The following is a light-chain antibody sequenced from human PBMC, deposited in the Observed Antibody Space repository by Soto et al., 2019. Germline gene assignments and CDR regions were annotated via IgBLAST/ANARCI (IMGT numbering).Light chain of an antibody. CDR3: QQYSSTFWT. CDR1: QSISSSY. Sequence: EIVLTQSPGTLSLSPGERATLSCRASQSISSSYLAWYQQKPGQAPRLLVYGASSRATGIPDRFSGSGSGTDFTLTISRLEPEDFALYYCQQYSSTFWTFGQGTRW. CDR2: GAS. V-gene: IGKV3-20*01. J-gene: IGKJ1*01.